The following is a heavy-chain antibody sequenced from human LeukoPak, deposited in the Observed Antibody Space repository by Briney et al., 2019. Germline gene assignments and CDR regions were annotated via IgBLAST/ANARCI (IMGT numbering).Heavy chain of an antibody. D-gene: IGHD5-24*01. CDR1: GGSFSGYY. V-gene: IGHV4-34*01. CDR3: ARGWLHRYRIFDY. CDR2: INHSGST. J-gene: IGHJ4*02. Sequence: LKPSETLSLTCAVYGGSFSGYYWGWIRQPPGKGLEWIGEINHSGSTNYNPSLKSRVTISVDTSKNQFSLKLSSVTAADTAVYYCARGWLHRYRIFDYWGQGTLVTVSS.